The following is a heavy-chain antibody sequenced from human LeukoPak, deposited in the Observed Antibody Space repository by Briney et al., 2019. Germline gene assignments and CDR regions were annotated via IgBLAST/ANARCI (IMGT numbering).Heavy chain of an antibody. V-gene: IGHV4-34*01. CDR2: INHSGST. J-gene: IGHJ3*02. Sequence: SETLSRNSAVYGGSCSGYYWSWIRQPPGKGLEWIGEINHSGSTNYNPSLKSRVTISVDTSKNQLSLKLSSVTAADTAVYYCARPFKVRRGAFDIWGQGTMVTVSS. CDR3: ARPFKVRRGAFDI. D-gene: IGHD2-2*01. CDR1: GGSCSGYY.